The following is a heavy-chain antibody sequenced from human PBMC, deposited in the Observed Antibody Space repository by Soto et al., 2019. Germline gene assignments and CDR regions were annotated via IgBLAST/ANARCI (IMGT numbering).Heavy chain of an antibody. D-gene: IGHD3-22*01. J-gene: IGHJ5*02. CDR2: ISYDGSNK. V-gene: IGHV3-30*03. CDR1: GFTFSSYG. CDR3: ARDRAYYYDSSGYWNWFAP. Sequence: PGGSLILSCAASGFTFSSYGMHWVRQAPGKGLEWVAVISYDGSNKYYADSVKGRFTISRDNSKNTLYLQMNSLRAEDTAVYYCARDRAYYYDSSGYWNWFAPWGQGTLVTVSS.